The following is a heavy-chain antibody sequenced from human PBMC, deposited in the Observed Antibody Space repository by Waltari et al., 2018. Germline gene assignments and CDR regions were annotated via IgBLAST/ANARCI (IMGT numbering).Heavy chain of an antibody. D-gene: IGHD3-22*01. CDR2: IYHIGST. CDR3: ARDRGRYYDSSGYYPKYYFDY. CDR1: GYSISSGYY. Sequence: QVQLQESGPGLVKPSETLSLTCAVSGYSISSGYYWGWTRQPPGKGREWIGSIYHIGSTYYNPSLKSRVTISVDTSKNQFSLKLSSVTAADTAVYYCARDRGRYYDSSGYYPKYYFDYWGQGTLVTVSS. J-gene: IGHJ4*02. V-gene: IGHV4-38-2*02.